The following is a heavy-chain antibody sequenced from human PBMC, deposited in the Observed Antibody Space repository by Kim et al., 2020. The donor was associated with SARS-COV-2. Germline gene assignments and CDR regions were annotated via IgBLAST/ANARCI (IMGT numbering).Heavy chain of an antibody. Sequence: SETLSLTCTFSGGSVSSGSYYWSWIRQPPGKGLEWIGYIYYSGSTNYNPSLKSRVTISVDTSKNQFSLKLSSVTAADTAVYYCARHYLWYFDLWGRGTLVTVSS. CDR3: ARHYLWYFDL. D-gene: IGHD3-10*01. J-gene: IGHJ2*01. V-gene: IGHV4-61*01. CDR2: IYYSGST. CDR1: GGSVSSGSYY.